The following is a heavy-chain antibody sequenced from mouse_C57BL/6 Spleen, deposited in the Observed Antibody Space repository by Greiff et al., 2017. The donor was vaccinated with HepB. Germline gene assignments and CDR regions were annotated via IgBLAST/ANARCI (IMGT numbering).Heavy chain of an antibody. V-gene: IGHV1-4*01. J-gene: IGHJ3*01. Sequence: VQLQQSGAELARPGASVKMSCKASGYTFTSYTMHWVKQRPGQGLEWIGYINPSSGYTKYNQKFKDKATLTADKSSSTAYMQLSSLTSEDSAVYYCARGGLGYAFAYWGQGTLVTVSA. CDR3: ARGGLGYAFAY. D-gene: IGHD3-2*02. CDR2: INPSSGYT. CDR1: GYTFTSYT.